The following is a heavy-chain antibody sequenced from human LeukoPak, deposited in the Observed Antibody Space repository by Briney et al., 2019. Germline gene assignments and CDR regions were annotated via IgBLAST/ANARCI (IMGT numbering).Heavy chain of an antibody. CDR1: GFTFDDYA. J-gene: IGHJ5*02. Sequence: GGSLRLSCAASGFTFDDYAMHCVRQAPGKGLEWVSGISWNSGSISYADSVKGRFTISRDNAKNSLYLQMNSLRAEDTALYYCAKDRYCSSTSCYYGFDPWGQGTLVTVSS. V-gene: IGHV3-9*01. D-gene: IGHD2-2*01. CDR3: AKDRYCSSTSCYYGFDP. CDR2: ISWNSGSI.